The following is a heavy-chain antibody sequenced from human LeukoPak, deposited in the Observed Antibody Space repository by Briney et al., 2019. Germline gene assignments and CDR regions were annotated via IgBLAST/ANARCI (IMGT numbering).Heavy chain of an antibody. Sequence: GGSLRLSCTVSGFTVSSNSMSWVRQAPGKGLEWVSVIYSGGSTYYADSVKGRFTISRDNSKNTLYLQMNSLRAEDTAVYYCARCLFPGLMDVWGKGTTVTISS. CDR3: ARCLFPGLMDV. CDR1: GFTVSSNS. V-gene: IGHV3-53*01. CDR2: IYSGGST. D-gene: IGHD5/OR15-5a*01. J-gene: IGHJ6*03.